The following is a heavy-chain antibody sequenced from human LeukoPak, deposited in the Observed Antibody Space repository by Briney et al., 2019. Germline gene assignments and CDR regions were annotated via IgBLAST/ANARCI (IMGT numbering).Heavy chain of an antibody. CDR3: ARIPYAGFLEWWGPLPCYYGMDV. CDR1: GYTFTGYY. D-gene: IGHD3-3*01. J-gene: IGHJ6*02. Sequence: ASVKVSCKASGYTFTGYYMHWVRQAPGQGLEWMGWINPNSGGTNYAQKFQGRVTMTRDTSISTAYMELSRLRSDDTAVYYCARIPYAGFLEWWGPLPCYYGMDVWGQGTLVTVSS. CDR2: INPNSGGT. V-gene: IGHV1-2*02.